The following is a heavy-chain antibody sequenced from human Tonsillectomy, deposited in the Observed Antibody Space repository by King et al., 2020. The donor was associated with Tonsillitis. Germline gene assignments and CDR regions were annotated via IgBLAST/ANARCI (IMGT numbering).Heavy chain of an antibody. J-gene: IGHJ3*02. D-gene: IGHD3-10*01. CDR2: IYYSGSST. CDR1: GGSISSDH. CDR3: ARRIYGLGSRI. V-gene: IGHV4-59*08. Sequence: LQLQESGPGLVKPSETLSLTCTVSGGSISSDHWGWIRQPPGKGLEWIGNIYYSGSSTKYNSSLQSRVTISIDTSRNQFSLKLRSVTAADTAAYFCARRIYGLGSRIWGQGTMVTVSS.